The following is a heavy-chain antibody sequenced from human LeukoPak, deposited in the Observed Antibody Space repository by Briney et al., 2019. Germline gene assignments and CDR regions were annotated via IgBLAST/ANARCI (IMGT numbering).Heavy chain of an antibody. CDR2: ISGSGSST. CDR1: GFTFSGYA. J-gene: IGHJ4*02. V-gene: IGHV3-23*01. D-gene: IGHD3-10*01. CDR3: AKDRYFGEHYFDS. Sequence: GGSLRLSCAASGFTFSGYAMTWVRQAPGKGLEWVSTISGSGSSTYYADSMKGRFTISRDNSNNTLYLQMNSLRAEDTAVYYCAKDRYFGEHYFDSWGQGTLVTVSS.